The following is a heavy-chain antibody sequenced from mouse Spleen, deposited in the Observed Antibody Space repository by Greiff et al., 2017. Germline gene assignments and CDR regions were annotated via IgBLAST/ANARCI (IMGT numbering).Heavy chain of an antibody. Sequence: VQLQQSGPELVKPGASVKISCTASGYAFSSSWMNWVKQWPGKGLEWIGRIYPGDGDTNYNGKFKGKATLTADKSSSTAYMQLSSMTSEDSAVYFCATTGYFDYWGQGTTLTVSS. J-gene: IGHJ2*01. V-gene: IGHV1-82*01. D-gene: IGHD4-1*02. CDR2: IYPGDGDT. CDR3: ATTGYFDY. CDR1: GYAFSSSW.